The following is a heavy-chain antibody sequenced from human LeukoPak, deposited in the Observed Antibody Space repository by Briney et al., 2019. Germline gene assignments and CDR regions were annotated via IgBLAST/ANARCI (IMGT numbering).Heavy chain of an antibody. D-gene: IGHD3-22*01. CDR1: GFTFNTYS. CDR2: ISPNSDYI. Sequence: GGSLRLSCAAAGFTFNTYSFNWVRQAPGKGLEWVSSISPNSDYIYYADSVKGRFTISRDNAKNSLYLQMNSLRAEDTAVYYCARATWDSSGYYYAYWGQGTLVTVSS. V-gene: IGHV3-21*01. CDR3: ARATWDSSGYYYAY. J-gene: IGHJ4*02.